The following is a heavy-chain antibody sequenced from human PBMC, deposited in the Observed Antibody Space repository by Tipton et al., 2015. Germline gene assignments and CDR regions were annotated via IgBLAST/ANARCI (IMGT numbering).Heavy chain of an antibody. J-gene: IGHJ4*02. CDR2: TSYTDGA. CDR1: GGSVTSGSYY. D-gene: IGHD3-22*01. CDR3: ARDAWAGDSRGFYYIY. Sequence: GLVKPSENLSLTCTVSGGSVTSGSYYWSWIRQPPGKGLEWIGYTSYTDGAHYNPALKSRVTISVDTSKNQFSLRLNSVTAADTAVYFCARDAWAGDSRGFYYIYWGQGTLVRVSS. V-gene: IGHV4-61*01.